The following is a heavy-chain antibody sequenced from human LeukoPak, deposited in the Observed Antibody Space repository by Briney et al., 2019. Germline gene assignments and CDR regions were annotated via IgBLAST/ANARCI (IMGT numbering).Heavy chain of an antibody. CDR1: GGSISSYY. CDR3: ASFDFQAGGYYYGMDV. D-gene: IGHD3-3*01. Sequence: SETLSLTCTVSGGSISSYYWSWIRQPPGKGLEWIGYIYYSGSTNYNPSLKSRVTISVDTSKNQFSLKLSSATAADTAVYYCASFDFQAGGYYYGMDVWGQGTTVTVSS. CDR2: IYYSGST. V-gene: IGHV4-59*01. J-gene: IGHJ6*02.